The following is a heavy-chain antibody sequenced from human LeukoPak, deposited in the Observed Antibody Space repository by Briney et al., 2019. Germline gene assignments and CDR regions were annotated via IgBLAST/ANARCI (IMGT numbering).Heavy chain of an antibody. V-gene: IGHV3-23*01. Sequence: PGGSLRLSCAASGFTFSSYGMSWVRQAPGKGLEWVSAISGSGGSTYYADSVKGRFTISRDNSKNTLYLQMTSLRAEDTAVYYCAKDSAITMVRGVIGGRWFDPWGQGTLVTVSS. D-gene: IGHD3-10*01. CDR3: AKDSAITMVRGVIGGRWFDP. J-gene: IGHJ5*02. CDR2: ISGSGGST. CDR1: GFTFSSYG.